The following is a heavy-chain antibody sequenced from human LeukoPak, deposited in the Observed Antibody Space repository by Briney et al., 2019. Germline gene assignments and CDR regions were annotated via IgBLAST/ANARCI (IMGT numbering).Heavy chain of an antibody. J-gene: IGHJ4*02. CDR2: INPNSGNT. Sequence: ASVKVSCKASGYTFTGYYMHWVRQAPGQGLEWMGWINPNSGNTGYAQKFQGRVTITRNTSISTAYMELSSLRSEDTAVYYCARGRVTGTTVYDYWGQGTLVTVSS. D-gene: IGHD1-1*01. V-gene: IGHV1-8*03. CDR1: GYTFTGYY. CDR3: ARGRVTGTTVYDY.